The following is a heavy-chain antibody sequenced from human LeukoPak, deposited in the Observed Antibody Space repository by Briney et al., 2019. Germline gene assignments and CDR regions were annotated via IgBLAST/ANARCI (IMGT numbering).Heavy chain of an antibody. CDR1: GFTFSSYA. CDR3: AKASITFGGVIVTPLDY. J-gene: IGHJ4*02. D-gene: IGHD3-16*02. Sequence: GGSLRLSCATSGFTFSSYAMSWVRQAPGKGLEWVSAISGSGGSTYYADSVKGRFTISRDNSKNTLYLQMNSLRAEDTAVYYCAKASITFGGVIVTPLDYWGQGTLVTVSS. V-gene: IGHV3-23*01. CDR2: ISGSGGST.